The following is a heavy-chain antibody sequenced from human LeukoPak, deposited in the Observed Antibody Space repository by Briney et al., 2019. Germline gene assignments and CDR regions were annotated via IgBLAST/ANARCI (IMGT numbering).Heavy chain of an antibody. Sequence: SVKVSCKASGYTFTSYDINWVRQAPGQGLEWMGRIIPILGIANYTQKFQGRVTITADKSTSTAYMELSSLRSEDTAVYYCARAGSSSWVDYWGQGTLVTVSS. V-gene: IGHV1-69*04. CDR2: IIPILGIA. D-gene: IGHD6-13*01. J-gene: IGHJ4*02. CDR1: GYTFTSYD. CDR3: ARAGSSSWVDY.